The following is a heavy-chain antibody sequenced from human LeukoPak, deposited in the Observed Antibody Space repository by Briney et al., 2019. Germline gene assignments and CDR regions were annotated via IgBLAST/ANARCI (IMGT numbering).Heavy chain of an antibody. Sequence: GGSLRLSCAVSGFTFSSHAMTWVRRAPGKGLQWVSSISISGDSTYYADSVKGRFTISRDNSKNTLYLQMNSLRADDTAVYYCANEIRPNDYWGQGTLVTVSS. CDR3: ANEIRPNDY. CDR1: GFTFSSHA. V-gene: IGHV3-23*01. CDR2: ISISGDST. J-gene: IGHJ4*02.